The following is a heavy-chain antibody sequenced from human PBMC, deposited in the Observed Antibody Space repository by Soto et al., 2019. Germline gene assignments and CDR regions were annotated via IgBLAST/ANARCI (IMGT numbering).Heavy chain of an antibody. D-gene: IGHD3-10*02. V-gene: IGHV4-59*08. CDR2: IFDSGNA. CDR3: ARHRRNRVANFHYVH. Sequence: PSGTVCLTGTVAVGCINSYCGSWIRQPPGKGLEWIAYIFDSGNANYNPSLKSRVTISVDTSKNQFSLKLTSVTAADTAVYYCARHRRNRVANFHYVHSGPGPLASVS. J-gene: IGHJ4*02. CDR1: VGCINSYC.